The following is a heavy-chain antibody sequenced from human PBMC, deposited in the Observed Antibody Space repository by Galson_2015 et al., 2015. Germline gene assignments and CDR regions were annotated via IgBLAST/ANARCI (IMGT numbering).Heavy chain of an antibody. J-gene: IGHJ4*02. V-gene: IGHV3-30-3*01. CDR1: GFTFSSYA. CDR3: AREWAESTDY. D-gene: IGHD1-14*01. CDR2: ISYDGSNK. Sequence: SLRLSCAASGFTFSSYAMHWVRQAPGKGLEWVAVISYDGSNKYYADSVKGRFTISRDNSKNTLYLQMNSLRAEDTAVYYCAREWAESTDYWGQGTLVTVSS.